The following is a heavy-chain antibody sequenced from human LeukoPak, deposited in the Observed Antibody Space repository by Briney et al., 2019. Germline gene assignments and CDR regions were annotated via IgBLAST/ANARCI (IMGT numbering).Heavy chain of an antibody. CDR3: ARQGTLYYFDY. J-gene: IGHJ4*02. CDR2: IKQDGSEK. V-gene: IGHV3-7*01. D-gene: IGHD1-1*01. CDR1: GFTFSSYW. Sequence: GGSLRLSCAASGFTFSSYWMSWVRQAPGKGLEWVANIKQDGSEKYYVDSVEGRFTISRDNAKNSLYLQMNSLRAEDTAVYYCARQGTLYYFDYWGQGTLVTVSS.